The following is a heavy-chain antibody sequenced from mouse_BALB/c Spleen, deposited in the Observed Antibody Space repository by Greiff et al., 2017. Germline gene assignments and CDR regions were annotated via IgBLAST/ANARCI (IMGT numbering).Heavy chain of an antibody. CDR2: ISYSGST. Sequence: EVKLLESGPGLVKPSQSLSLTCTVTGYSITSDYAWNWIRQFPGNKLEWMGYISYSGSTSYNPSLKSRISITRDTSKNQFFLQLNSVTTEDTATYYCARRPSYYGYAMDYWGQGTSVTVSS. CDR3: ARRPSYYGYAMDY. J-gene: IGHJ4*01. V-gene: IGHV3-2*02. CDR1: GYSITSDYA. D-gene: IGHD1-1*01.